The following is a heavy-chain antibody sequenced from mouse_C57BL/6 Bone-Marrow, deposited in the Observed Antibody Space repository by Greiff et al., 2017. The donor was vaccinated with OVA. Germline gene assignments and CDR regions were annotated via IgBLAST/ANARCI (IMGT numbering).Heavy chain of an antibody. CDR1: GFTFSDYG. D-gene: IGHD2-1*01. CDR3: ARGGGNYGGYYAMDY. J-gene: IGHJ4*01. V-gene: IGHV5-15*01. CDR2: ISNLAYSI. Sequence: EVMLVESGGGLVQPGGSLKLSCAASGFTFSDYGMAWVRQAPRKGPEWVAFISNLAYSIYYADTVTGRFTISRENAKNTLYLEMSSLRSEDTAMYYCARGGGNYGGYYAMDYWGQGTSVTVSS.